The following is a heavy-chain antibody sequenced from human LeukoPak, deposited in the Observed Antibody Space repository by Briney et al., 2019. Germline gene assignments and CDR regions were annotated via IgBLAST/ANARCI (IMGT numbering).Heavy chain of an antibody. CDR2: INPNSGGT. CDR1: GYTFTGYN. CDR3: ARDVLSSLRTPPNY. J-gene: IGHJ4*02. D-gene: IGHD6-6*01. Sequence: ASVKVSCKASGYTFTGYNMHWVRQAPGQGLEWMGWINPNSGGTNYAQEFQGRVTMTRDTSISTVYMELRSLRSDDTAVYYCARDVLSSLRTPPNYWGQGTLVTVSS. V-gene: IGHV1-2*02.